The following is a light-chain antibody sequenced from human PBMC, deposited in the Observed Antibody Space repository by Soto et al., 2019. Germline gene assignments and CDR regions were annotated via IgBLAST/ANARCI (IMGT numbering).Light chain of an antibody. J-gene: IGLJ2*01. CDR2: EDN. V-gene: IGLV6-57*04. CDR1: SGSIASNY. CDR3: QSYDSSIDVV. Sequence: NFMLTQPHSVSESPGKTVTISCTRSSGSIASNYVQWYQQRPGSAPTTVIYEDNQRPSGFPDRFSGSIDSSSNSASLPISVLKTEDEADYYCQSYDSSIDVVFGGGTKLTVL.